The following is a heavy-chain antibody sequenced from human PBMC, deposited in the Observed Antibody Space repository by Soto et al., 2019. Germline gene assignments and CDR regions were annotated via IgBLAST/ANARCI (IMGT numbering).Heavy chain of an antibody. V-gene: IGHV1-2*02. Sequence: ASVKGACPASGYTFSAYYTHWLQQAPGQGLEWMGWMNPKSGGTYFAQKFQGRVTLTRDTSISTAYMEVNRLRSDDTAGDYCTREKRENSAGLYVGCATWANRTTVTVS. CDR3: TREKRENSAGLYVGCAT. J-gene: IGHJ6*03. CDR1: GYTFSAYY. D-gene: IGHD3-10*02. CDR2: MNPKSGGT.